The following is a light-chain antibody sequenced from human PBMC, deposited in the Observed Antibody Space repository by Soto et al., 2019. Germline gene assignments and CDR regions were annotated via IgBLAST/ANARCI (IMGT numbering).Light chain of an antibody. CDR2: AAS. CDR3: QQYGSSPPYT. V-gene: IGKV3-20*01. Sequence: EIVLTQSPGTLSLSPGERATLSCRTSQTLNSGYLAWFQHKPGQAPRLLIYAASSRATGIPDRFSGSGSGTDFTLTISRLEPEDFAVYYCQQYGSSPPYTFGQGTKLEIK. CDR1: QTLNSGY. J-gene: IGKJ2*01.